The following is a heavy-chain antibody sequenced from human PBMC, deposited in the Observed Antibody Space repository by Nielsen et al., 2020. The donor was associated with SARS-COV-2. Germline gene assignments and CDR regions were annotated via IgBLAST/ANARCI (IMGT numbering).Heavy chain of an antibody. V-gene: IGHV7-4-1*02. CDR2: INTNTGNP. J-gene: IGHJ5*02. CDR3: ARDIGKATAWFDP. Sequence: WVRQAPGQGLEWMGWINTNTGNPTYAQGLTGRFVFSLDTSVSTAYLQITSLKAEDTARYYCARDIGKATAWFDPWGQGTLVTVSS. D-gene: IGHD1-26*01.